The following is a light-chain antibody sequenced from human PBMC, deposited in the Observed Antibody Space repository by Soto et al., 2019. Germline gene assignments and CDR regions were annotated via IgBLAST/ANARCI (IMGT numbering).Light chain of an antibody. CDR2: GNN. V-gene: IGLV1-40*01. J-gene: IGLJ1*01. CDR3: QSYDSSLSGLYV. Sequence: QSVLEQPPSVSGAPGQRVAISCTGSDSNIGAGFDVHWYQHLPGTAPRLLIYGNNKRPSGVPDRFSGSKSATSASLAITGLQAEDEAEYYCQSYDSSLSGLYVFGTGTKVTVL. CDR1: DSNIGAGFD.